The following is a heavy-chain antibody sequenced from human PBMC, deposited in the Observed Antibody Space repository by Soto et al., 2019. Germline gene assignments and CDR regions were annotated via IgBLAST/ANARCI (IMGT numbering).Heavy chain of an antibody. CDR3: AKNPSPPLVGATHNY. V-gene: IGHV3-23*01. D-gene: IGHD1-26*01. J-gene: IGHJ4*02. CDR2: ISGSGGST. CDR1: GFTFSSYA. Sequence: PGGSLRLSCAASGFTFSSYAMSWVRQAPGKGLEWVSAISGSGGSTYYADSVKGRFTISRDNSKNTLYLQMNSLRAEDTAVYYCAKNPSPPLVGATHNYWGQGTLVTVSS.